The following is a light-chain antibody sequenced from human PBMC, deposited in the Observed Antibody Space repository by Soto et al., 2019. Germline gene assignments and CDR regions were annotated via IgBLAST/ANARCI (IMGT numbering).Light chain of an antibody. V-gene: IGLV2-23*01. CDR3: CSYAGSVV. J-gene: IGLJ2*01. CDR1: SSDVGSYNH. CDR2: EGS. Sequence: QSALTQPASVSGSPGQSITISCTGTSSDVGSYNHVSWYQQHPGKAPKLMIYEGSKRPSGVSNRFSGSKSGNTASLTIAGLQAEDEADYYCCSYAGSVVFGGGTKVTVL.